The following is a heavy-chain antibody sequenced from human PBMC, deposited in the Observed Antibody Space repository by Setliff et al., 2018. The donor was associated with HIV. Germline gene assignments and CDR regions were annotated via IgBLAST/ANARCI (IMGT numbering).Heavy chain of an antibody. J-gene: IGHJ4*02. CDR2: IYYSGTT. CDR1: GGSLSSYY. D-gene: IGHD3-22*01. V-gene: IGHV4-59*08. Sequence: PSETLSLTCTVSGGSLSSYYWTWIRQPPGKGLEWIGYIYYSGTTNYNPSLRSRVTISVDTSKTQFSLKLSAVTAADTAVSDCARLQDSSGYYRYWGQGTLVTVSS. CDR3: ARLQDSSGYYRY.